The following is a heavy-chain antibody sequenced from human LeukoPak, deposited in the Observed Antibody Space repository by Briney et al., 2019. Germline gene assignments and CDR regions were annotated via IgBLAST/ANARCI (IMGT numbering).Heavy chain of an antibody. CDR1: GFTFSSYA. CDR3: ARDGLGYCSGGSCHPTQYGMDV. J-gene: IGHJ6*02. D-gene: IGHD2-15*01. CDR2: ISYDGSNK. Sequence: HPGGSLRLSCAASGFTFSSYAMHWVRQAPGKGLEWVAVISYDGSNKYYADSVKGRFTISRDNSKNTLYLQMNSLRAEDTAVYYCARDGLGYCSGGSCHPTQYGMDVWGQGTTVTVSS. V-gene: IGHV3-30-3*01.